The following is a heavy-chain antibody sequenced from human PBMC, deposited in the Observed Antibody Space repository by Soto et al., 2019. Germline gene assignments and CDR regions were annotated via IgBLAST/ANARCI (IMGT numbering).Heavy chain of an antibody. D-gene: IGHD2-2*01. CDR1: GFSFSAYS. J-gene: IGHJ3*02. CDR2: ISSSSSTI. CDR3: TRAMPTQDGDAFDI. V-gene: IGHV3-48*02. Sequence: EVQLVESGGGLVQPGGSLRLSCAASGFSFSAYSMNWVRQAPGKGLEWLSYISSSSSTIYCADSVKGRFTISRDNAKNSLYLQMNSLRDEDTAVYYCTRAMPTQDGDAFDIWGQGTMVTFSS.